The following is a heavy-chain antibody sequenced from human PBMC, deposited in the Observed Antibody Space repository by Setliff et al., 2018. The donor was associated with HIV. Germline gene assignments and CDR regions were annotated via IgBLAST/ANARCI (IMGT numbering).Heavy chain of an antibody. Sequence: ASVKVSCKISGYTLTEVSMHWVRQAPGKGLEWKGGVIPIFGSTTFAQKFQGRVTITADESKDTVEMELSSLTSEDTAVYYCARDDHYYDMGSILSDWFFDVWDRGTLVTVSS. J-gene: IGHJ2*01. D-gene: IGHD3-22*01. CDR1: GYTLTEVS. CDR2: VIPIFGST. V-gene: IGHV1-24*01. CDR3: ARDDHYYDMGSILSDWFFDV.